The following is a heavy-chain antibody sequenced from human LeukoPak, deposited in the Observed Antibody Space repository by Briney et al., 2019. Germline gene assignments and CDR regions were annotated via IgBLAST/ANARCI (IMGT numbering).Heavy chain of an antibody. D-gene: IGHD2-15*01. CDR2: IIPILGTA. CDR1: GGTFSSYA. J-gene: IGHJ5*02. V-gene: IGHV1-69*13. Sequence: SVKVSCKASGGTFSSYAISWVRQAPGQGLEWMGGIIPILGTANYAQKFQGRVTITADESTSTAYMELSSLRSEDTAVYYCARDCSGGSCYPPTSRWFDPWGQGTLVTVSS. CDR3: ARDCSGGSCYPPTSRWFDP.